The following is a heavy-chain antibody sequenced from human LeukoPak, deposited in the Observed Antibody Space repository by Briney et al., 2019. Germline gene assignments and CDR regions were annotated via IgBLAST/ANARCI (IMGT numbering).Heavy chain of an antibody. V-gene: IGHV3-49*03. CDR1: GFTFGEDA. CDR3: ARLIVVVVAASSYFDS. D-gene: IGHD2-15*01. Sequence: GGSLRLSCTASGFTFGEDAMSWFRQAPGKGLEWLGFIRTKTNGATAEYAASVKGRFSISRDDSKSIAYLQMNSLKTEDTAVYYCARLIVVVVAASSYFDSWAREPGSPSP. CDR2: IRTKTNGATA. J-gene: IGHJ4*02.